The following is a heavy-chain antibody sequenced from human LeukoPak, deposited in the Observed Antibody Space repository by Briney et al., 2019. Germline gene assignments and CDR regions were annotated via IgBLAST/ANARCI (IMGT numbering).Heavy chain of an antibody. CDR1: GFTFSNYG. V-gene: IGHV3-30*02. CDR2: IRSDGINK. D-gene: IGHD3-3*01. J-gene: IGHJ4*02. CDR3: AREILAPGKTHDY. Sequence: GGSLRLSCAASGFTFSNYGMHWVRQAPGKGLEWVAFIRSDGINKYHADSVKGRFTISRDNSKNTLYLQINSLRVEDTAVYYCAREILAPGKTHDYWGQGTLVTVSS.